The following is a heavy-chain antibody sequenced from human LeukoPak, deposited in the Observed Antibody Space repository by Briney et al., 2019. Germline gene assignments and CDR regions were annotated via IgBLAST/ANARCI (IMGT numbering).Heavy chain of an antibody. D-gene: IGHD3-10*02. CDR1: GFTFSSYE. CDR2: ISSSGSTI. J-gene: IGHJ6*04. CDR3: AELGITMIGGV. V-gene: IGHV3-48*03. Sequence: GGSLRLSCAASGFTFSSYEMNWVRQAPGKGLEWVSYISSSGSTIYYEDSVKGRCTISRDNAKNSLYLQMNSLRAEDTAVYYCAELGITMIGGVWGKGTTVTISS.